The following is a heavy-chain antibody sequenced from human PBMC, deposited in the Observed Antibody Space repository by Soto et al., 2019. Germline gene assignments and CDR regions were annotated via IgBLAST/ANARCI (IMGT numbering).Heavy chain of an antibody. CDR3: VAAADYGMDV. V-gene: IGHV3-30-3*01. J-gene: IGHJ6*02. CDR2: ISYDGSNK. CDR1: GFTFSSYA. D-gene: IGHD6-13*01. Sequence: GGSLRLSCAASGFTFSSYALHWVRQAPGKGLEWVAVISYDGSNKYYADSVKGRFTISRDNSKNTLYLQMNSLRAEDTAVYYCVAAADYGMDVWGQGTTVTVSS.